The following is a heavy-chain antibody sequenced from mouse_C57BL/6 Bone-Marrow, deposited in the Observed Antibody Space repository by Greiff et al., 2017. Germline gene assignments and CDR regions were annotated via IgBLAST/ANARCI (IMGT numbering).Heavy chain of an antibody. CDR2: ISSGSSTI. CDR1: GFTFSDYG. D-gene: IGHD3-3*01. Sequence: EVQRVESGGGLVKPGGSLKLSCAAPGFTFSDYGMHWVRQAPEKGLEWVAYISSGSSTIYYADKVKGRFTISRDNAKNTRCLQMTGQRCEDTAMYYCARGGRGCAYWGQGTLVTVSA. CDR3: ARGGRGCAY. J-gene: IGHJ3*01. V-gene: IGHV5-17*01.